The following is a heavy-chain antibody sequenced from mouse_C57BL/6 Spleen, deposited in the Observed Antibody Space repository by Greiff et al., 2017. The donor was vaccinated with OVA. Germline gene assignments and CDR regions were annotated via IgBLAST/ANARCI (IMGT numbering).Heavy chain of an antibody. CDR3: AREDDYDVAWFAY. J-gene: IGHJ3*01. CDR2: IYPRSGNT. CDR1: GYTFTSYG. D-gene: IGHD2-4*01. V-gene: IGHV1-81*01. Sequence: VQLQQSGAELARPGASVKLSCKASGYTFTSYGISWVKQSTGQGLEWIGEIYPRSGNTYYNEKFKGKATLTADKSSSTAYMELRSLTSEDSAVYFCAREDDYDVAWFAYWGQGTLVTVSA.